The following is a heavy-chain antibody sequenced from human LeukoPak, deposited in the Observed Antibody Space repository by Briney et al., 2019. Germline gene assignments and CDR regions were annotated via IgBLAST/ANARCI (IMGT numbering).Heavy chain of an antibody. CDR3: AREGYSYGGLDAFDI. V-gene: IGHV3-48*04. J-gene: IGHJ3*02. D-gene: IGHD5-18*01. CDR1: GFTFSAYS. Sequence: GGSLRLSCAASGFTFSAYSMNWVRQAPGKGLEWVSYISSSSSTIKYAASVKGRFTISRDNAKNPLYLQMNSLRAEDTAVYCCAREGYSYGGLDAFDIWGQGTMVTVSS. CDR2: ISSSSSTI.